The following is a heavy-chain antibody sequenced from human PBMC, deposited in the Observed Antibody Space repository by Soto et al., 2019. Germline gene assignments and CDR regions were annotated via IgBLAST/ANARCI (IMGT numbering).Heavy chain of an antibody. CDR3: ARHCQRWSLRWCAFDI. J-gene: IGHJ3*02. Sequence: PSETLSLTCTVCGGSISSSSYYWGWIRQPPGKGLEWIGSIYYSGSTYYNPSLKSRVTISVDTSKNQFSLKLSSVTAADTAVYYCARHCQRWSLRWCAFDIWGQGTMVTVSS. CDR2: IYYSGST. V-gene: IGHV4-39*01. D-gene: IGHD2-21*01. CDR1: GGSISSSSYY.